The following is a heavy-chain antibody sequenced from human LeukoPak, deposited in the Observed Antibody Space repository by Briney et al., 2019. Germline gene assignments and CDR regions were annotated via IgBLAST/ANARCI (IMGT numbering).Heavy chain of an antibody. CDR3: AKDHAAVAGYYFDY. Sequence: GGSLRLSCAASGFTFSSYGMHWVRQAPGKGLEWVAVISYDGSNKYYADSLKGRFTISRDNSKNTLYLQMNSLRAEDTAVYYCAKDHAAVAGYYFDYWGQGTLVTVSS. CDR1: GFTFSSYG. V-gene: IGHV3-30*18. J-gene: IGHJ4*02. CDR2: ISYDGSNK. D-gene: IGHD6-19*01.